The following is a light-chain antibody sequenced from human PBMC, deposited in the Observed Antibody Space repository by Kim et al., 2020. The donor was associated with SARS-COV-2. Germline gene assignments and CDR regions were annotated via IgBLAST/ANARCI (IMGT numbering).Light chain of an antibody. Sequence: SYELTQPPSVSVAPGKTARITCGGNNIGGKSVHWYQQKPGQAPVLVIYYDSDRPSGIPERFSGSNSGNTATLTISRVEAGDEADYYCQVWDSSSDHVVFGGWTQLTVL. V-gene: IGLV3-21*04. CDR1: NIGGKS. CDR2: YDS. J-gene: IGLJ7*01. CDR3: QVWDSSSDHVV.